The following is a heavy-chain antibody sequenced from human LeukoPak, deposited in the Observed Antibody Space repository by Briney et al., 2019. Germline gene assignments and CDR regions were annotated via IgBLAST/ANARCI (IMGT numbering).Heavy chain of an antibody. D-gene: IGHD1-26*01. J-gene: IGHJ4*02. CDR2: INGDGSTT. Sequence: PGGSLRLSCAVSGFTFSTYWMHWVRQAPGKELVWVSRINGDGSTTDYADSVKGRFTISRDNAKNTLYLQMNSLRAEDPSVYYCATISRSVSYHFDYWGRGTLVTVSS. CDR1: GFTFSTYW. V-gene: IGHV3-74*01. CDR3: ATISRSVSYHFDY.